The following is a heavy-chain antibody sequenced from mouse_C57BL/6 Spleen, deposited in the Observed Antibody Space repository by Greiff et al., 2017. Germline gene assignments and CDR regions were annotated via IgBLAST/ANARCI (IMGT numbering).Heavy chain of an antibody. CDR2: IYPGSGNT. V-gene: IGHV1-76*01. Sequence: QVQLQQSGAELVRPGASVKLSCKASGYTFTDYYINWVKQRPGQGLEWIARIYPGSGNTYYNEKFKGKATLTAEKSSSTAYMQLSSLTSEDSAVYFCAREVRRYFDVWGTGTTVTVSS. D-gene: IGHD2-2*01. CDR3: AREVRRYFDV. CDR1: GYTFTDYY. J-gene: IGHJ1*03.